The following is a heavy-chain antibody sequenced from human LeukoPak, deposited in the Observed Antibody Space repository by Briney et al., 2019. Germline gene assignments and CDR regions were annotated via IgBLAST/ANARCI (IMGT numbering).Heavy chain of an antibody. Sequence: GGSLRLSCAASGFTFSGYAMNWVRQAPGKGLEWVSYISSSGSTIYYADSVKGRFTISRDNAKNSLYLQMNSLRAEDTAVYYCARISSLAAKDYWGQGTLVTVSS. CDR2: ISSSGSTI. V-gene: IGHV3-48*03. CDR3: ARISSLAAKDY. CDR1: GFTFSGYA. J-gene: IGHJ4*02. D-gene: IGHD2-15*01.